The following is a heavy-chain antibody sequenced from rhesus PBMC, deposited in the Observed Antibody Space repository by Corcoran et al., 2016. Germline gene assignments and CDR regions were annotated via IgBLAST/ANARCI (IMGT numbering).Heavy chain of an antibody. CDR3: ARVHYGSLNRFDV. V-gene: IGHV4-80*01. D-gene: IGHD3-9*01. CDR2: INGNSGAK. J-gene: IGHJ5-1*01. Sequence: QVQLQESGPGLVKPSETLSLTCTVSGASISSNWWSWIRQPPGKGLEWIGEINGNSGAKNYNPALKIRVTISKDASKKQFSLKLSSVPAADTAVYYCARVHYGSLNRFDVWGPGVLVTVSS. CDR1: GASISSNW.